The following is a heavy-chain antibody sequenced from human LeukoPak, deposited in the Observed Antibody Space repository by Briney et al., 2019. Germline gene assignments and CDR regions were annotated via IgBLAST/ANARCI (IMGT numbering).Heavy chain of an antibody. J-gene: IGHJ4*02. CDR2: IYHSGST. Sequence: GSLRLSCAASGFTFSRKTMNWVRQAPGKGLEWIGEIYHSGSTNYNPSLKSRVTISVDKSKKQFSLKLSSVTAADTAVYYCARGRGIFDYWGQGTLLTVSS. D-gene: IGHD5-24*01. CDR3: ARGRGIFDY. CDR1: GFTFSRKTM. V-gene: IGHV4-4*02.